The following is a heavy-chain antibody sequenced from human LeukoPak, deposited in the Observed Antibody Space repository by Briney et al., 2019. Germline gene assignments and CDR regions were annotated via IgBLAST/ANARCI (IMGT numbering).Heavy chain of an antibody. CDR2: ISSSDSTI. D-gene: IGHD4-17*01. J-gene: IGHJ5*02. CDR1: GFTFSDYY. CDR3: ARDLATVTTTPWFDP. V-gene: IGHV3-11*04. Sequence: PGGSLRLSCAASGFTFSDYYMSWIRQAPGKGLEWVSYISSSDSTIYYADSVKGRFTISRDNAKNSLYLQMNSLRAEDTAVYYCARDLATVTTTPWFDPWGQGTLVTVSS.